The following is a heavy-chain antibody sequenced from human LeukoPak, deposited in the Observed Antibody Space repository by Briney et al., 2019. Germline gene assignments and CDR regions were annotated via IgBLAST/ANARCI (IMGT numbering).Heavy chain of an antibody. CDR1: GGSISSYY. Sequence: SETLSLTCSVSGGSISSYYWSWIRQPPGKGLEWIGYIYYSGSTNYNPSLKSRVTISVDTSKNQFSLKLSSVTAADTAVYYCARDREGAAGTDYWGQGTLVTVSS. V-gene: IGHV4-59*01. D-gene: IGHD6-13*01. CDR3: ARDREGAAGTDY. J-gene: IGHJ4*02. CDR2: IYYSGST.